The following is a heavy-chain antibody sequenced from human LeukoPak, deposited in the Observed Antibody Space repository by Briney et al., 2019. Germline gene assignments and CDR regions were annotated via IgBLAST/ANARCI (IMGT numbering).Heavy chain of an antibody. V-gene: IGHV4-4*07. J-gene: IGHJ4*02. Sequence: SETLSLTCTVSGGSMRNYFWNWVRQPAGEGLEWIGRISTGGSTDYNPSLESRLTISVDTSKNQFSLRLNSVTAADTAVYYCARDGSSSWPFDFWGQGTLVTVSS. CDR2: ISTGGST. D-gene: IGHD6-13*01. CDR1: GGSMRNYF. CDR3: ARDGSSSWPFDF.